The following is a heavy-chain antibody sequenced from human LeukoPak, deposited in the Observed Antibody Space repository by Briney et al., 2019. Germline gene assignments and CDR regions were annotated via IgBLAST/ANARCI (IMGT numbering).Heavy chain of an antibody. J-gene: IGHJ4*02. D-gene: IGHD6-19*01. CDR2: IIPIFGTT. V-gene: IGHV1-69*05. CDR1: GGTFSSYA. CDR3: ARDKSDYSSGQIDY. Sequence: SVKVSCKASGGTFSSYAISWVRQAPGQGLEWMGGIIPIFGTTNYAQKFQGRVTITTDGSSSTAYMELSSLRSEDTAVYYCARDKSDYSSGQIDYWGQGTLVTVSS.